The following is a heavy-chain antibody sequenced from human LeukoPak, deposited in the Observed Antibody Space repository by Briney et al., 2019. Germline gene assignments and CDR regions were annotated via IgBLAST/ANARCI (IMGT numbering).Heavy chain of an antibody. CDR2: ISGSGGST. V-gene: IGHV3-23*01. D-gene: IGHD3-10*02. CDR3: ARGVTYYYVTNGSSFFHH. Sequence: GGSLRLSCAASGFTFSSYAMSWVRQAPGKGLEWVSAISGSGGSTYYADSVKGRFTISRDNAKNSLYLQMNSLRAEDTALYYCARGVTYYYVTNGSSFFHHWGQGTLVTVSS. CDR1: GFTFSSYA. J-gene: IGHJ1*01.